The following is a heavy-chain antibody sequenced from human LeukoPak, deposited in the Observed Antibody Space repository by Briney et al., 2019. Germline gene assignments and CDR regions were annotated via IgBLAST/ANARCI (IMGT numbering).Heavy chain of an antibody. Sequence: ASVKVSCKASGYTFTNYGISWVRQAPGQGLEWMGWITTNNGNTNYARKFQGRVTMTADTSTSTAYMELRSLRSDDTAVYYCARAAAYYYGSGSWGQGTLVTVSS. CDR1: GYTFTNYG. CDR3: ARAAAYYYGSGS. CDR2: ITTNNGNT. V-gene: IGHV1-18*01. D-gene: IGHD3-10*01. J-gene: IGHJ4*02.